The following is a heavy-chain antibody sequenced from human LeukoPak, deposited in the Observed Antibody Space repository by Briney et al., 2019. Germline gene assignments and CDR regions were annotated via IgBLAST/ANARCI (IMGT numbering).Heavy chain of an antibody. V-gene: IGHV4-39*07. CDR1: GGSINSNSYY. CDR3: ARRFCANGVCYRSGFDI. CDR2: IYYSGST. D-gene: IGHD2-8*01. Sequence: SETLSLTCTVSGGSINSNSYYWGWIRQPPGKGLEWIGSIYYSGSTYYNPSLKSRVTISVDTSKNQFSLKLNSVTAADTAVYYCARRFCANGVCYRSGFDIWGQGTMVTVSS. J-gene: IGHJ3*02.